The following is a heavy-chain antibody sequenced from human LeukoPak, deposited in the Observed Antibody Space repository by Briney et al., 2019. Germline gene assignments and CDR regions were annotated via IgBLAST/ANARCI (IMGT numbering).Heavy chain of an antibody. D-gene: IGHD3-9*01. CDR3: ARDRTGPPDFDDYYMDV. J-gene: IGHJ6*03. Sequence: ASVKVSCKASGYTFTGYYISWVRQAPGQGLEWLGWINPNTGGTKYSQKFQGRVTMTRDTSISTAYMDLSRLTSDDTAVYYCARDRTGPPDFDDYYMDVWGKGTTVTISS. CDR2: INPNTGGT. CDR1: GYTFTGYY. V-gene: IGHV1-2*02.